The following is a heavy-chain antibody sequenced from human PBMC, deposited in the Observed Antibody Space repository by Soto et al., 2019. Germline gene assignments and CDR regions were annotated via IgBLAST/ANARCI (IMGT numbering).Heavy chain of an antibody. D-gene: IGHD2-15*01. J-gene: IGHJ6*02. V-gene: IGHV1-69*06. CDR2: IIPIFGTA. Sequence: SVKVSCPASGGTFSSYAISWVRQAPGQGLEWMGGIIPIFGTANYAQKFQGRVTITADKSTSTAYMELSSLRSEDTAVYYWADGVYSYYWYGGIDVCSHGSRVTV. CDR3: ADGVYSYYWYGGIDV. CDR1: GGTFSSYA.